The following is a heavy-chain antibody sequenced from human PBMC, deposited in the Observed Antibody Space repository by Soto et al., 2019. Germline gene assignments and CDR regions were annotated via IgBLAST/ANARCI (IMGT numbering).Heavy chain of an antibody. D-gene: IGHD2-21*02. J-gene: IGHJ6*02. V-gene: IGHV4-34*01. CDR2: IDQSGGT. Sequence: PSETLSLTCAVVGDSLRGQSWNWIRQSPGKGLEWIGEIDQSGGTNYNPSLKSRAIISVDTSKNQFSLKLSSVTAADTAVYCCARVRAGGKHIVVVTAIHHYYGMDVWGQGTTVTVSS. CDR3: ARVRAGGKHIVVVTAIHHYYGMDV. CDR1: GDSLRGQS.